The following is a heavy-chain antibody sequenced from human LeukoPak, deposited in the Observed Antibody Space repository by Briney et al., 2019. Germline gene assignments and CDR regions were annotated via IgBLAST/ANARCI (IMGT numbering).Heavy chain of an antibody. CDR3: TRDAGNSGSDLLDY. D-gene: IGHD5-12*01. Sequence: GGSLRLSCADSGFTFSSDWMIWVRQAPGEGLEWVAKIKHDGSEKYYADFVKGRFTISRDNAKNSLYLQMYSLRAEDTAVYYCTRDAGNSGSDLLDYWGQGTLVTVSS. V-gene: IGHV3-7*01. CDR1: GFTFSSDW. CDR2: IKHDGSEK. J-gene: IGHJ4*02.